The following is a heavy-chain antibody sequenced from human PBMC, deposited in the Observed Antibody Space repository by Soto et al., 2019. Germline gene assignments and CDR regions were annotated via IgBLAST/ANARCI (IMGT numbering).Heavy chain of an antibody. CDR3: ARGLSATVVTPGPF. CDR1: GGTFSSYA. D-gene: IGHD4-17*01. V-gene: IGHV1-69*13. CDR2: IIPIFGTA. J-gene: IGHJ4*02. Sequence: GASVKVSCKASGGTFSSYAISWVRQAPGQGLEWMGGIIPIFGTANYAQKFQGRVTITADESTSTAYMELSSLRSEDTAVYYCARGLSATVVTPGPFWGQGTLVTVSS.